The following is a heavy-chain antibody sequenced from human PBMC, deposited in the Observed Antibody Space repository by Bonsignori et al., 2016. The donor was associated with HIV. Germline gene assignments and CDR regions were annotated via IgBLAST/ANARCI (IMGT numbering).Heavy chain of an antibody. Sequence: SETLSLTCAVSGYSISSGYYWGWIRQPPGKGLEWIGSIYHSGSTYYNPSLKSRVTISVDTSKNQFSLKLSSVTAADTAVYYCARAVYYYDSSPTYWYFDLWGRGTLVTVSS. J-gene: IGHJ2*01. V-gene: IGHV4-38-2*01. D-gene: IGHD3-22*01. CDR3: ARAVYYYDSSPTYWYFDL. CDR2: IYHSGST. CDR1: GYSISSGYY.